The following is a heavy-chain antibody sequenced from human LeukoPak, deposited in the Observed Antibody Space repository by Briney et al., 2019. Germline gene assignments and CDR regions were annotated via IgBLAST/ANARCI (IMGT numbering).Heavy chain of an antibody. CDR2: ISSSSSYI. V-gene: IGHV3-21*01. CDR1: GFTFDDYA. J-gene: IGHJ4*02. D-gene: IGHD1-26*01. CDR3: ARARG. Sequence: KSGGSLRLSCAASGFTFDDYAMHWVRQAPGKGLEWVSSISSSSSYIYYADSVKGRFTISRDNAKNSLYLQMNSLRAEDTAVYYCARARGWGQGTLVTVSS.